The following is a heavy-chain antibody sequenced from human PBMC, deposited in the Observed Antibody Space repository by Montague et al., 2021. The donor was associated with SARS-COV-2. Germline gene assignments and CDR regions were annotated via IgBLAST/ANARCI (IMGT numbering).Heavy chain of an antibody. CDR2: IYYSGST. Sequence: SETLSLTCTVSGGSISSYCWSWIRQPPGKGLEWIGYIYYSGSTNYNPSLKSRVTISVDTSKNQFSLKLSSVTAADTAVYYCARQSGRLWGIAVAGAFDYWGQGTLVTVSP. V-gene: IGHV4-59*08. CDR1: GGSISSYC. CDR3: ARQSGRLWGIAVAGAFDY. J-gene: IGHJ4*02. D-gene: IGHD6-19*01.